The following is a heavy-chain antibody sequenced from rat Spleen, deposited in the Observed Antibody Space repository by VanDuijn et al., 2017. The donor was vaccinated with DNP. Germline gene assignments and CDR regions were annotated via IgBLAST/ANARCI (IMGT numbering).Heavy chain of an antibody. CDR3: ATQRRGWFAY. V-gene: IGHV5-7*01. CDR1: GFTFSDYN. J-gene: IGHJ3*01. Sequence: EVQLVESGGGLVQPGRSLKLSCVGSGFTFSDYNMAWVRQAPKKGLEWVATISHDGSSTNYRDSVKGRFTCSRDNAKSTLYLQMDSLRSEDTATYYCATQRRGWFAYWGQGTLVTVSP. CDR2: ISHDGSST. D-gene: IGHD1-11*01.